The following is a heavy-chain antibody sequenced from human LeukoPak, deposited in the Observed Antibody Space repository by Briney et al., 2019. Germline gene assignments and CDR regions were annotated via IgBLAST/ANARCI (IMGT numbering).Heavy chain of an antibody. J-gene: IGHJ5*02. CDR1: GVSISSGGYY. Sequence: PSETLSLTCTVSGVSISSGGYYWSWIRQHPGKGLEWIGDIYYSGSTYYNPSLKSRVTTSVDTSKNQFSLKLSSVTAADTAVYYCARDTGGYYGSGDWFDPWGQGTLVTVSS. CDR2: IYYSGST. D-gene: IGHD3-10*01. CDR3: ARDTGGYYGSGDWFDP. V-gene: IGHV4-31*03.